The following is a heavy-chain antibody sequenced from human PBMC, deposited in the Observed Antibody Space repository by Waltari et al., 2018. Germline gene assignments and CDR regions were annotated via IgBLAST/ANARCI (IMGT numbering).Heavy chain of an antibody. CDR2: IYYSGST. CDR3: ARHAAGTIDY. CDR1: GGSISSSSYY. J-gene: IGHJ4*02. V-gene: IGHV4-39*01. Sequence: QLQLQEWGPGLVKPSETLSLTCTVSGGSISSSSYYWGWIRQPPGKGLEWIGSIYYSGSTYYNPSRKSRVTISVDTSKNQFSLKLSSVTAADMAVYYCARHAAGTIDYWGQGTLVTVSS. D-gene: IGHD6-13*01.